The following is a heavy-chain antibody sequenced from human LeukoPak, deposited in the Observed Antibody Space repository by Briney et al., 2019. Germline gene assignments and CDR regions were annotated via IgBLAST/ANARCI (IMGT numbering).Heavy chain of an antibody. D-gene: IGHD5-12*01. CDR3: ARTHSGYDYPYHYYMDV. J-gene: IGHJ6*03. CDR1: GYTFSNYG. Sequence: ASVKVSCKASGYTFSNYGISWVRQAPGQGLEWMGWISTHSGVANYAQNLQGRVTMTADTSTSTAYMELRSLTSDETAVYFCARTHSGYDYPYHYYMDVWGRGTTVTVS. V-gene: IGHV1-18*01. CDR2: ISTHSGVA.